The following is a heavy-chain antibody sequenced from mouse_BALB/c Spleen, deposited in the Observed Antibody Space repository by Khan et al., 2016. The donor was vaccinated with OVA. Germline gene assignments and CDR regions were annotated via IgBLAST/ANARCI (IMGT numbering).Heavy chain of an antibody. CDR2: VNTYYGDA. V-gene: IGHV1S137*01. CDR1: GYTFTDFT. CDR3: ERGGGGDRFAY. J-gene: IGHJ3*01. Sequence: QVQLQQPGAELVRPGVSVKISCKGSGYTFTDFTMHWVKQSHAKSLEWIGVVNTYYGDATYNQKFKGKATMTVDKSSTTAYMELARLTSEDSAIYYWERGGGGDRFAYWGQGTLVTVSA.